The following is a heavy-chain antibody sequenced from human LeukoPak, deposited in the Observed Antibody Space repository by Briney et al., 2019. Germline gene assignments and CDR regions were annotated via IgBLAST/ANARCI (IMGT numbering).Heavy chain of an antibody. V-gene: IGHV1-69*04. Sequence: SVKVSCKASGGTFSSYAISWVRQAPGQGLEWMGRIIPILGIANYAQKFQGRVTITADKSTSTAYMELSSLRSEDTAVYYCARGPDDSSWYWFDPWGQGTLVTVSS. D-gene: IGHD6-13*01. CDR2: IIPILGIA. CDR3: ARGPDDSSWYWFDP. J-gene: IGHJ5*02. CDR1: GGTFSSYA.